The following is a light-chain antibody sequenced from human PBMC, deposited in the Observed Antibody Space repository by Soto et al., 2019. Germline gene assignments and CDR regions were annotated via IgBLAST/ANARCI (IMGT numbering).Light chain of an antibody. CDR3: QQYGSSALT. J-gene: IGKJ4*01. Sequence: EIVLTQSPGTLSLSPGERATLSCRASQSVSSSYLAWYQQKPGQAPRLLIYGASSRATGIPDRFSGSGSGTDFTITISRLEPGDFAVYYCQQYGSSALTFGGGTKVEIK. CDR2: GAS. V-gene: IGKV3-20*01. CDR1: QSVSSSY.